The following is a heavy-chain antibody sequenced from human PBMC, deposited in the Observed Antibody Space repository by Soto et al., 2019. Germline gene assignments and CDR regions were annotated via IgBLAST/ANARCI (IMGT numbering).Heavy chain of an antibody. Sequence: ASVKVSCKASGYTFTSYYMHWVRQAPGQGLEWMGWINPNSGGTNYAQKFQGWVTMTRDTSISTAYMELSRLRSDDTAVYYCGRENGYSAFDIWGQGTMVTVSS. CDR2: INPNSGGT. CDR3: GRENGYSAFDI. CDR1: GYTFTSYY. J-gene: IGHJ3*02. V-gene: IGHV1-2*04. D-gene: IGHD3-22*01.